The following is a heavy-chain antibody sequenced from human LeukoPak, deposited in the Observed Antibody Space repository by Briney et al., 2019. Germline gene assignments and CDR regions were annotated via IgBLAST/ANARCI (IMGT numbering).Heavy chain of an antibody. J-gene: IGHJ4*02. V-gene: IGHV3-48*01. CDR1: GFTFSAYC. CDR3: ARDQAYSFDY. CDR2: IGSSSSPI. Sequence: GSLRLSCAASGFTFSAYCMNWVRPAPEKGLEWVSYIGSSSSPIYYADSVKGRFTISRDNAKNSLYLQMDSLRAEDTAVYYCARDQAYSFDYWGQGTLVTVSS. D-gene: IGHD4-11*01.